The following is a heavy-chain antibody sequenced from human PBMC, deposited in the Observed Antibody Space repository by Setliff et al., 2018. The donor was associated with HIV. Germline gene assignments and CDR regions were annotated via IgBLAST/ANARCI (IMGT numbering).Heavy chain of an antibody. J-gene: IGHJ4*02. CDR1: GFTFDDFG. V-gene: IGHV3-20*04. D-gene: IGHD1-7*01. CDR2: INWNGGST. Sequence: GGSLRLSCAASGFTFDDFGMSWVRRGPGKGLEWVSSINWNGGSTGYADSVKGRFTISRDNAKNSRYLQMNSLRAEDTALYYCARSELLGRRYHLDYWGQGTLVTVSS. CDR3: ARSELLGRRYHLDY.